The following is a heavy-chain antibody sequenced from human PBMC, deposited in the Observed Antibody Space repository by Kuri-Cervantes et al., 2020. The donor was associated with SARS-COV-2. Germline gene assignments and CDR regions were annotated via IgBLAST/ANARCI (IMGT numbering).Heavy chain of an antibody. V-gene: IGHV3-11*04. CDR1: GFIFSDYY. Sequence: GGSLRLSCTASGFIFSDYYMTWIRQARGKGLEWVSNIGPTGTTKYYADSVKGRFTISRDNAKNSLYLQMSSLRGEDTAVYYCARDVGYGGSSELDITYFDCWGQGTLVTVSS. D-gene: IGHD4-23*01. CDR3: ARDVGYGGSSELDITYFDC. J-gene: IGHJ4*02. CDR2: IGPTGTTK.